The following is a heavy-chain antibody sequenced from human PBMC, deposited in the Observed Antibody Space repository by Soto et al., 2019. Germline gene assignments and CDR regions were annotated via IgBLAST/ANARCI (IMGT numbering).Heavy chain of an antibody. Sequence: SETLSLTCTVSGGSIISYYCICIRHPPGKGLEWIVYIYYSGSTNYNPSLKSQVTISVDTSKNQFSLKLSSVTAADTAVYYCARDAEVGATVRGWFDPWGQGTLVTVS. D-gene: IGHD1-26*01. CDR2: IYYSGST. CDR1: GGSIISYY. V-gene: IGHV4-59*01. J-gene: IGHJ5*02. CDR3: ARDAEVGATVRGWFDP.